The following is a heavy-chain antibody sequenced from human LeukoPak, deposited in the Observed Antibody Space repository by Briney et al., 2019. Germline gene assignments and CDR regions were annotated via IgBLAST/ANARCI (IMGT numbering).Heavy chain of an antibody. Sequence: GGSLRLSCAASGFTFSRYAMSWVRQAPGKGLEWVSTMSGSGASTYYADSVKGRFTISRDNSKNTLYLQMNSLRAEDTAVYFCAKAQEPRIAAPYYFDYWGQGTLVAVSS. CDR2: MSGSGAST. V-gene: IGHV3-23*01. D-gene: IGHD6-25*01. CDR3: AKAQEPRIAAPYYFDY. J-gene: IGHJ4*02. CDR1: GFTFSRYA.